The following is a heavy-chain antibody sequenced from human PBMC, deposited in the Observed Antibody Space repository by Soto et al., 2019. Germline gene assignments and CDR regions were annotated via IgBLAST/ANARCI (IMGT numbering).Heavy chain of an antibody. V-gene: IGHV4-61*01. D-gene: IGHD4-17*01. CDR1: GGSVSNKTYY. CDR2: VYYSGTT. CDR3: ARTTAVPNTLRSRYFFDY. J-gene: IGHJ4*02. Sequence: ETLSLTCSVSGGSVSNKTYYWSWIRQPPGKRLDWIGYVYYSGTTNYNPSLKSRLTISVDLSKNQFSLRLSSVTTADTALYYCARTTAVPNTLRSRYFFDYWGQGTLVTVSS.